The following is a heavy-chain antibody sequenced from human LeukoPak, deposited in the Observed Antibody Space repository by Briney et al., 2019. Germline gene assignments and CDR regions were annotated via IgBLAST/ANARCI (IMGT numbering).Heavy chain of an antibody. CDR2: IYYTGST. V-gene: IGHV4-59*08. D-gene: IGHD6-6*01. CDR1: GGSISSLY. J-gene: IGHJ4*02. CDR3: ARHRAYSSSSPFDY. Sequence: KPSETLSLTCSVSGGSISSLYWSWSRQPPGKGLERIGYIYYTGSTNYNPSLKSRVTMFVDMSKNQFSMRLSSVTAADTAVYYCARHRAYSSSSPFDYWGQGTLVTVSS.